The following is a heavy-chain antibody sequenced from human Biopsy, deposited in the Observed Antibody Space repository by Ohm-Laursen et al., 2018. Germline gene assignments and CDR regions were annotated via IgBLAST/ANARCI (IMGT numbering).Heavy chain of an antibody. J-gene: IGHJ5*02. Sequence: SETLSLTCNVSGGDINNYYWSWIRQPAGKGLEWIGRIYPGGSTNYNPSLKSRVTMSVDTSKKQLSLRLRSVTAADTAVYYCARGDYFDSNGYFWFDPWGQGTLVTVSS. D-gene: IGHD3-22*01. V-gene: IGHV4-4*07. CDR3: ARGDYFDSNGYFWFDP. CDR1: GGDINNYY. CDR2: IYPGGST.